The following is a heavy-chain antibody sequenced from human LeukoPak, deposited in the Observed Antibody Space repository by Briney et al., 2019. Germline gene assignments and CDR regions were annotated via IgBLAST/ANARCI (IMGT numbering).Heavy chain of an antibody. V-gene: IGHV3-74*01. CDR2: INSDGSST. J-gene: IGHJ4*02. D-gene: IGHD6-19*01. Sequence: GGSLRLSCAASGFTFSSYWMHWVRQAPGKGLVWVSRINSDGSSTYYADSVKGRFTISRDNSKNTLYLQMNSLRAEDTAVYYCAKDHQQWLVFVGDYFDYWGQGTLVTVSS. CDR3: AKDHQQWLVFVGDYFDY. CDR1: GFTFSSYW.